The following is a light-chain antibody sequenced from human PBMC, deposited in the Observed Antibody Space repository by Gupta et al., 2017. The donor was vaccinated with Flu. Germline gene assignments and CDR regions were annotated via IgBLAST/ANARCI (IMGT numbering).Light chain of an antibody. Sequence: SSALTQPPAMSVSPGQTATIPCSGAALSKQYVYWYRQRPGQAPVLLSDKDTERASGIPDRVAGSRAGTRVTWTIRGVQTEDEADYYCQSADITSASRVFGGGTKLSVL. CDR2: KDT. J-gene: IGLJ3*02. CDR3: QSADITSASRV. V-gene: IGLV3-25*02. CDR1: ALSKQY.